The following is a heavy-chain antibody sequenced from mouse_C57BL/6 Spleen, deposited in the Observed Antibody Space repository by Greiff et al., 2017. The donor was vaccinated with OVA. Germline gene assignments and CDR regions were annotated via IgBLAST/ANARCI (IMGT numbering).Heavy chain of an antibody. CDR2: IDPANGNT. CDR3: AREGYYYGSSYNWYFDV. J-gene: IGHJ1*03. V-gene: IGHV14-3*01. D-gene: IGHD1-1*01. Sequence: EVKLVESVAELVRPGASVKLSCTASGFNIKNTYMHWVKQRPEQGLEWIGRIDPANGNTKYAPKFQGKATITADTSSNTAYLQLSSLTSEDTAIYYCAREGYYYGSSYNWYFDVWGTGTTVTVSS. CDR1: GFNIKNTY.